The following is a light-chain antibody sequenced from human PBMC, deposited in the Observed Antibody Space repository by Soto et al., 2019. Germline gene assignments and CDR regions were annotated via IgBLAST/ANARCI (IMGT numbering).Light chain of an antibody. CDR3: SSYGGPNNSNYV. J-gene: IGLJ1*01. V-gene: IGLV2-8*01. CDR1: SSDVGAYNY. Sequence: QSALTQPPSASGSPGQSVTISCTGTSSDVGAYNYVSWYQQHPGKAPKLMISEVNKRPSGVPDRFSGSKSGNTASLTVSGLQPEDEAYYYCSSYGGPNNSNYVFGTGTQLTVL. CDR2: EVN.